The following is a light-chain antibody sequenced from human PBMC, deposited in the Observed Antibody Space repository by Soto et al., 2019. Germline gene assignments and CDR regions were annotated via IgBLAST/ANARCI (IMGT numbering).Light chain of an antibody. V-gene: IGKV1-12*01. Sequence: DIQMTQSPSSVSASVGDRVTITCRASQGFSTWLAWYRRKPGRAPELLIYSASSLHSGVPSRFSGSGSGTDFTRTISSLQPEEFATYYCQQANSFPRTFGGGTEVEIK. CDR1: QGFSTW. J-gene: IGKJ4*01. CDR3: QQANSFPRT. CDR2: SAS.